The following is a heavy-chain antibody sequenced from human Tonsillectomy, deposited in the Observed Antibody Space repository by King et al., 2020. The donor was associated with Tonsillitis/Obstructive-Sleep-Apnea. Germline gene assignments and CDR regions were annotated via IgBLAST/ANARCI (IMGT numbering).Heavy chain of an antibody. J-gene: IGHJ4*02. CDR2: INTNTGNP. CDR1: GYTITSYA. D-gene: IGHD5-12*01. Sequence: VQLVESGSELKKPGASVKVSCKASGYTITSYAFNWVRQAPGQGLEWMGGINTNTGNPTYVQDFIGRFVFSWDTSVSPAYLQISSLEAEDTAVYYCARDSNGGYDGYDLDFWGQGTLVTVSS. CDR3: ARDSNGGYDGYDLDF. V-gene: IGHV7-4-1*02.